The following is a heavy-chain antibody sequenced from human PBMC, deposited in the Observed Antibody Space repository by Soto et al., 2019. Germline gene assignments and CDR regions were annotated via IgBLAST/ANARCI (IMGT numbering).Heavy chain of an antibody. Sequence: PSETLSLTCTASGGSISSYHWSWIRQPPGQGLEWIGYIYYSGSTSYNPSLKSRVTISVDTSKNQFSLKLSSVTAADTAVYYCARFANYCYDSSGYLYYWGQGTLVTVSS. CDR1: GGSISSYH. V-gene: IGHV4-59*01. J-gene: IGHJ4*02. CDR3: ARFANYCYDSSGYLYY. D-gene: IGHD3-22*01. CDR2: IYYSGST.